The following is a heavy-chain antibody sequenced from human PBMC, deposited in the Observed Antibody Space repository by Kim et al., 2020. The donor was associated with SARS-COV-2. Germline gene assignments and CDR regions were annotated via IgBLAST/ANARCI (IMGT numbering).Heavy chain of an antibody. CDR2: ISWNSGSI. CDR1: GFTFDDYA. CDR3: AKGIVVVPAAMFDYYYGMDV. V-gene: IGHV3-9*01. J-gene: IGHJ6*02. D-gene: IGHD2-2*01. Sequence: GGSLRLSCAASGFTFDDYAMHWVRQAPGKGLEWVSGISWNSGSIGYADSVKGRFTISRDNAKNSLYLQMNSLRAEDTALYYCAKGIVVVPAAMFDYYYGMDVWGQGTTVTVSS.